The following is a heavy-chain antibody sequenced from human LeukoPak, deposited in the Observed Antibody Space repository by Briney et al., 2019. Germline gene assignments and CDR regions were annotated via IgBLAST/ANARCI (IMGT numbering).Heavy chain of an antibody. CDR3: AREVWGFDP. J-gene: IGHJ5*02. D-gene: IGHD7-27*01. CDR2: INAGNGNT. V-gene: IGHV1-3*01. CDR1: GYTFIDYV. Sequence: GASVKVSCKASGYTFIDYVMHWVRQAPGQRLEWMGWINAGNGNTKYSQKFQGRVTITRDTSASTVYMELSSLRSEDTAVYYCAREVWGFDPWGQGTLVTVSS.